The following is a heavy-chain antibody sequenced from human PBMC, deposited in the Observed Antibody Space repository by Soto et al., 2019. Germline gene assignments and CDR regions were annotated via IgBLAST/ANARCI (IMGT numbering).Heavy chain of an antibody. V-gene: IGHV1-18*01. J-gene: IGHJ4*02. Sequence: QIQLVQSGAEVKKPGASVKVSCKASGYTFSSYHITWVRQAPGQGLEWMGWISAYNGNTNYAQNLQGRVTMTTDPSTSTAYMERRSLRSDDTAVYYCARDLPPVDYWGPGTLVTGSS. CDR3: ARDLPPVDY. CDR1: GYTFSSYH. CDR2: ISAYNGNT.